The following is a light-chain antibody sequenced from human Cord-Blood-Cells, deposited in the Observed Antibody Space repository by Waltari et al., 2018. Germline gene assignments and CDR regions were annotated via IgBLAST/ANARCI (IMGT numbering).Light chain of an antibody. CDR2: AAS. CDR3: QQYYSYPGT. CDR1: QGISSY. V-gene: IGKV1-8*01. Sequence: AIRMTQPPSSFSASTGDRVTITCRASQGISSYLAWYQQKPGKAPKLLIYAASTLQSGVPSRFSGSGSWTEFTLTISCLQSEDFATYYCQQYYSYPGTFGQGTKVEIK. J-gene: IGKJ1*01.